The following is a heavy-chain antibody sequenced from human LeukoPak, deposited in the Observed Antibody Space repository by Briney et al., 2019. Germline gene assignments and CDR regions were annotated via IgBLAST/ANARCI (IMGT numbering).Heavy chain of an antibody. CDR1: GFAFNNAW. Sequence: GGSLRLSCAASGFAFNNAWMSWVRQAPGKGLEWVANINQDGSEKYYVDSVKGRFTISRDSAKNSLFLQMNSLRADDTAVYYCTRDHAFSYYYYYMDVWGKGTTVTVSS. V-gene: IGHV3-7*01. D-gene: IGHD3-3*01. CDR3: TRDHAFSYYYYYMDV. J-gene: IGHJ6*03. CDR2: INQDGSEK.